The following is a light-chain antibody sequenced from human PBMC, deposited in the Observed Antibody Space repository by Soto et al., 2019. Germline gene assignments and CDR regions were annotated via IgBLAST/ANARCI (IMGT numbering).Light chain of an antibody. J-gene: IGLJ3*02. CDR2: STD. CDR1: SGSVSTSHY. V-gene: IGLV8-61*01. Sequence: QAVVTQEPSLSVSPEGTVTLTCGLSSGSVSTSHYPSWHQQTPGQAPRTLIYSTDTRSSGVPDRFSGSILGNKAALTITGAQADDECDYYCVLYMGRGISVFGGGTKLTVL. CDR3: VLYMGRGISV.